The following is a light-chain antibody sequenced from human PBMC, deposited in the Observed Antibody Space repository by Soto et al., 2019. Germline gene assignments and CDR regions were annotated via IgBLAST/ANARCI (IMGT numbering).Light chain of an antibody. J-gene: IGLJ3*02. CDR1: SSDVGFYNY. Sequence: QSALTQPPSASGSPGQSVTISCTGTSSDVGFYNYVSWYQQHPDKAPQLMIYEVNKRPSGVPDRFSGYKSGNTASLTVSGLHTDDEADYYCTSYAGYNNPVVFGGGTKLTVL. V-gene: IGLV2-8*01. CDR3: TSYAGYNNPVV. CDR2: EVN.